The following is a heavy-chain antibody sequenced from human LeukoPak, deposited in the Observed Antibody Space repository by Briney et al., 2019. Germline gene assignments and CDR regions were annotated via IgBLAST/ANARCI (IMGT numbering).Heavy chain of an antibody. V-gene: IGHV3-7*03. CDR3: ARDHEGLLWLKAFDI. CDR1: GFTFSSYW. J-gene: IGHJ3*02. Sequence: PGGSLRLSCAASGFTFSSYWMSWVRQAPGKGLEWVANIKQDGSEKYYVDSVKGRFTISRDNAKNSLYLQMNSLRAEDTAVYYCARDHEGLLWLKAFDIWGQGTMVTVSS. CDR2: IKQDGSEK. D-gene: IGHD5-18*01.